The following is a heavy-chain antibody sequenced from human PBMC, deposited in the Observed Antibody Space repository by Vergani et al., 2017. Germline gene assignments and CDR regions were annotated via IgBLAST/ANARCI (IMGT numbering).Heavy chain of an antibody. Sequence: EVQLVESGGGLVQPGRSLRLSCAASGFTFSSYEMNWVRQAPGKGLEWVSYISSSGSTIYYADSVKGRFTISRDNAKNSLYLQMNSLRAEDTAVYYCARYSSSAYYYYYMDVWGKGTTVTVSS. D-gene: IGHD6-6*01. CDR3: ARYSSSAYYYYYMDV. J-gene: IGHJ6*03. CDR1: GFTFSSYE. V-gene: IGHV3-48*03. CDR2: ISSSGSTI.